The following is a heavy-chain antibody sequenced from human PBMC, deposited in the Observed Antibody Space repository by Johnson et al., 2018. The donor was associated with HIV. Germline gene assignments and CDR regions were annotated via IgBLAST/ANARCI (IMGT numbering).Heavy chain of an antibody. Sequence: VQLVESGGGLIQPGGSLRLSCAASEFTVSGGYMNWVRQAPGKGLEWVSVIYSGGSTYYADSVKGRFTISRDNSKNTLYLQMNILRAEDTALYYCARDLRNSGWSNGFDVWGQGTMVTVSS. CDR2: IYSGGST. CDR1: EFTVSGGY. V-gene: IGHV3-53*01. D-gene: IGHD6-19*01. CDR3: ARDLRNSGWSNGFDV. J-gene: IGHJ3*01.